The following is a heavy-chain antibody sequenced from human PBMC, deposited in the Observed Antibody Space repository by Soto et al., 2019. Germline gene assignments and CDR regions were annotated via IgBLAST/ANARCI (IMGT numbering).Heavy chain of an antibody. Sequence: GESLKISCKGSGYSFTSYWISWVRQMPGKGLEWMGRIDPSDSYTNYSPSFQGHVTISADKSISTAYLQWSSLKASDTAMYYCARRDDSSGYYSDYYYGMDVWGQGTTVTVSS. CDR3: ARRDDSSGYYSDYYYGMDV. V-gene: IGHV5-10-1*01. CDR2: IDPSDSYT. CDR1: GYSFTSYW. D-gene: IGHD3-22*01. J-gene: IGHJ6*02.